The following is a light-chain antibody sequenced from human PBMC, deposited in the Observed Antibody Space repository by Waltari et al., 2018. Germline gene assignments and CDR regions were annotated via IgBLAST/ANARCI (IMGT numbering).Light chain of an antibody. CDR1: QSVFHSSDSKNY. V-gene: IGKV4-1*01. CDR2: WAS. Sequence: DIVMTQSPDSLAVSLGERATINCKSSQSVFHSSDSKNYLTWYQQKPGQPPKLLISWASTRQSGVPDRFSRSGSGTDFTLTISSLQAEDVALYYCQQHYSSPLTFGGGTKVEIQ. J-gene: IGKJ4*01. CDR3: QQHYSSPLT.